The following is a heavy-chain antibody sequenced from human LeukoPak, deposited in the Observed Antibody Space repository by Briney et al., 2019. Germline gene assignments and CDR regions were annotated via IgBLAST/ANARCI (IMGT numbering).Heavy chain of an antibody. Sequence: PGGSLRLSCAASGFTFSSYAMSWVRQAPGKGLEWVSAISGSGGSTYYADSVKGRFTISRDNSKNTLYLQMNSLRAEDTAVYYCAKDPYNLNDDGYYFDYWGQGTLVTVSS. CDR3: AKDPYNLNDDGYYFDY. CDR2: ISGSGGST. D-gene: IGHD1-1*01. J-gene: IGHJ4*02. V-gene: IGHV3-23*01. CDR1: GFTFSSYA.